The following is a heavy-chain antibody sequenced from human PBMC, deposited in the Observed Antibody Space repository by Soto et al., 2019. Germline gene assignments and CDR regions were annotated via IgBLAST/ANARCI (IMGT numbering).Heavy chain of an antibody. Sequence: GGSLRLSCAASGFTFSSYGMHWVRQAPGKGLEWVAVIWYDGSNKYYADSVKGRFTISRDNSKNTLYLQMNSLRAEDTAVYYCAREWFLEWLSRVRPSNTPEVVSSHGMDVWGQGTTVTV. J-gene: IGHJ6*02. CDR1: GFTFSSYG. CDR2: IWYDGSNK. D-gene: IGHD3-3*01. CDR3: AREWFLEWLSRVRPSNTPEVVSSHGMDV. V-gene: IGHV3-33*01.